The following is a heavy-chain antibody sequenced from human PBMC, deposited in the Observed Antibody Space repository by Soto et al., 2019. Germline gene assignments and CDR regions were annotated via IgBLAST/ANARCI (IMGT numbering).Heavy chain of an antibody. Sequence: SETLSLTCTVSSGSVSTYYWSWIRQPAGKGLECIGYIYYSGSTYYNPSLKSRVTISVDTSKNQFSLKLSSVTAADTAVYYCARFTIFGVVIPKSYYYYGMDVWGQGTTVTVSS. D-gene: IGHD3-3*01. CDR1: SGSVSTYY. CDR2: IYYSGST. J-gene: IGHJ6*02. V-gene: IGHV4-59*06. CDR3: ARFTIFGVVIPKSYYYYGMDV.